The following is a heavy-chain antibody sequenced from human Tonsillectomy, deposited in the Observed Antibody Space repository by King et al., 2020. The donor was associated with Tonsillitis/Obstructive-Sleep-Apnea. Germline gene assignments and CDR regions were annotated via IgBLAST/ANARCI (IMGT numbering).Heavy chain of an antibody. J-gene: IGHJ6*03. V-gene: IGHV3-30*01. D-gene: IGHD3-10*01. CDR3: ARAGNYFSPMDV. Sequence: QLVQSGGGVVQPGRSLKVSCTASGFTFNTYTMHWVRQAPGKGPEWAAVISYAVCNKYYADSVKGRFTISKDSSENTLYLQMDSLRAEDTAVYYCARAGNYFSPMDVWGVGTTVTVSS. CDR2: ISYAVCNK. CDR1: GFTFNTYT.